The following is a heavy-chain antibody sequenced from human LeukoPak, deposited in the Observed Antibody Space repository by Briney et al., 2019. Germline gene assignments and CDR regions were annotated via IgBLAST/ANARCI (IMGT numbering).Heavy chain of an antibody. CDR1: GFTFSTYA. Sequence: GGSLRLSCAASGFTFSTYAMTWVRQAPGKGLEWVSGISGRGGSIYYADSVQGRFNLSRDNSRNTLYLQMSSLRADDTAVYYCAISGRPSDSTSNYFWFDLWGQGTLVTVSS. CDR2: ISGRGGSI. V-gene: IGHV3-23*01. J-gene: IGHJ5*02. D-gene: IGHD2-2*01. CDR3: AISGRPSDSTSNYFWFDL.